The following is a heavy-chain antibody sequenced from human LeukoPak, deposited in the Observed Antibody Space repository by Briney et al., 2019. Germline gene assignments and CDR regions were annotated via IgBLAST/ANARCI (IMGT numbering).Heavy chain of an antibody. J-gene: IGHJ4*02. CDR3: ARGQVMTY. CDR2: ITNDGSST. V-gene: IGHV3-74*01. Sequence: GGSLRLSCAASGLTFSSHWMHWDRQAPGKGLVWVSRITNDGSSTTYADSVKGRFTISRDNSKNTLYLQMNSLRAEDTAVYYCARGQVMTYWGQGTLVTVSS. CDR1: GLTFSSHW. D-gene: IGHD2-21*02.